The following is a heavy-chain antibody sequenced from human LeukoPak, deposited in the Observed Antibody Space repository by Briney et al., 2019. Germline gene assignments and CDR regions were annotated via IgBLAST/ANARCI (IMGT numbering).Heavy chain of an antibody. J-gene: IGHJ4*02. D-gene: IGHD2-15*01. CDR1: GFNFSDYV. Sequence: GGSLRLSCAASGFNFSDYVVHWVRQAPGKGLEWVAVMSSDGSLKYYADSVKGRLTISRDNSKKTQSLQMNSLRTEDTAVYFCARGSSRGQIFDYWGQGTLVTVSS. V-gene: IGHV3-30*04. CDR2: MSSDGSLK. CDR3: ARGSSRGQIFDY.